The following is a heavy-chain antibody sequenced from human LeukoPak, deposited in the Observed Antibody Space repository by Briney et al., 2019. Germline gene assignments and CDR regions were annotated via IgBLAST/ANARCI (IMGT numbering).Heavy chain of an antibody. CDR2: INHSGST. Sequence: SETLSLTCAVYGGSFSGYYWSRIRQPPGKGLEWIGEINHSGSTNYNPSLKSRVTISVDTSKNQFSLKLSSVTSADTAVYYCARYYYDNSGSIYAFDIWGQGTMVTVSS. J-gene: IGHJ3*02. D-gene: IGHD3-22*01. CDR3: ARYYYDNSGSIYAFDI. CDR1: GGSFSGYY. V-gene: IGHV4-34*01.